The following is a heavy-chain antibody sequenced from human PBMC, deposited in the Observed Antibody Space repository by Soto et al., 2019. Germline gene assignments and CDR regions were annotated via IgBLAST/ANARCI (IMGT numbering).Heavy chain of an antibody. J-gene: IGHJ6*02. Sequence: PSETLSLTCAVYGGSFSGYYWSWIRQPPGKGLEWIGEINHSGSTNYNPSLKSRVTISVDTSKNQFSLKLSSVTAADTAVYYCARGAYCSSTSCYIALRGYYYYGTDVWGQGTTVTVSS. CDR3: ARGAYCSSTSCYIALRGYYYYGTDV. V-gene: IGHV4-34*01. CDR2: INHSGST. D-gene: IGHD2-2*02. CDR1: GGSFSGYY.